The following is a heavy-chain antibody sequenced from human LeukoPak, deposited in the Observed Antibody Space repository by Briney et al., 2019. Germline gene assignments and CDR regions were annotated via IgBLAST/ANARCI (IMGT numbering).Heavy chain of an antibody. CDR2: ISSSSSTI. CDR3: ARGSYYYDSSGYRREFDY. J-gene: IGHJ4*02. V-gene: IGHV3-48*02. D-gene: IGHD3-22*01. CDR1: GFTFSNHG. Sequence: PGGSLRLSCAASGFTFSNHGMHWVRQAPGKGLEGVSYISSSSSTIYYADSVKGRFTISRDNAKNSLYLQMNSLRDEDTAVYYCARGSYYYDSSGYRREFDYWGQGTLVTVSS.